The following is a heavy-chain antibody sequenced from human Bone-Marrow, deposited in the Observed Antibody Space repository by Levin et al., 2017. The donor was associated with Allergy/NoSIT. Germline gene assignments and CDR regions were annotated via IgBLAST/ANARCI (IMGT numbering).Heavy chain of an antibody. V-gene: IGHV3-74*01. CDR2: INSDGSDG. CDR3: ARDGVPATIGSDYYFDF. CDR1: GFTFNKYW. J-gene: IGHJ4*02. D-gene: IGHD2-2*02. Sequence: GGSLRLSCAASGFTFNKYWMHWVRQVPGKGPVWISQINSDGSDGNYADSVKGRSTISRDNSRNTLFLQMNGLRAEDTAIYYCARDGVPATIGSDYYFDFWGQGTLVTVSS.